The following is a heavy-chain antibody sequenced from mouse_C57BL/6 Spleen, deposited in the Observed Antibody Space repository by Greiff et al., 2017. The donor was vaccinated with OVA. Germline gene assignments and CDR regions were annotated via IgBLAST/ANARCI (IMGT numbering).Heavy chain of an antibody. J-gene: IGHJ4*01. CDR1: GYAFSSSW. Sequence: VQLQQSGPELVKPGASVKISCKASGYAFSSSWMNWVKQRPGKGLEWIGRIYPGDGDTNYTGKFKGKATLTADKSSSTAYMQLSSLTSETSAVYFSAREGYYYCSSNAMDYWGQGTSVTVSS. CDR2: IYPGDGDT. CDR3: AREGYYYCSSNAMDY. D-gene: IGHD1-1*01. V-gene: IGHV1-82*01.